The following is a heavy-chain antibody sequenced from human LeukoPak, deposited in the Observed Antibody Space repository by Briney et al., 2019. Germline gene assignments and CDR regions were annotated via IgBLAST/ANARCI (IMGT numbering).Heavy chain of an antibody. Sequence: GGSLRLSCAASGFTFSSYAMSWVRQAPGKGLEWVSAISGSGGSTYYADSVKGRFTISRDNSKNTLYLQMNSLRSEDTAVYYXXXXGPIPGNAFDIWGQGTMVTVSS. CDR1: GFTFSSYA. J-gene: IGHJ3*02. D-gene: IGHD3-10*01. CDR2: ISGSGGST. CDR3: XXXGPIPGNAFDI. V-gene: IGHV3-23*01.